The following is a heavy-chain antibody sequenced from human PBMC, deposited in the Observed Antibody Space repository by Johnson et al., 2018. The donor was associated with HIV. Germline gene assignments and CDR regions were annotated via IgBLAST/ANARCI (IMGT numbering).Heavy chain of an antibody. V-gene: IGHV3-13*01. CDR2: IGTIDDT. D-gene: IGHD4-17*01. CDR3: AKDHDYGDAFDI. J-gene: IGHJ3*02. Sequence: VQLVESGGGVVQPGRSLRLSCAASGFTFSSYDMHWVRQVRGKGLEWVSGIGTIDDTYYSDSVKGRFTISRDNAKNTLFLQMNSLRAEDTAVYYCAKDHDYGDAFDIWGQGTMVTVSS. CDR1: GFTFSSYD.